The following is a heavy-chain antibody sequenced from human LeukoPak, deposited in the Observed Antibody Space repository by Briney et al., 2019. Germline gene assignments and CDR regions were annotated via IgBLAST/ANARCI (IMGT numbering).Heavy chain of an antibody. D-gene: IGHD3-10*01. CDR2: IYSSDTT. J-gene: IGHJ3*02. V-gene: IGHV3-48*02. CDR1: GFTFSGYA. Sequence: GGSLRLSCAASGFTFSGYAMNWVRQAPGKGLEWVSHIYSSDTTYADPVKGRFTISRDNAKNSLYLHMNSLRDEDTAVYYCARDLHYAFDIWGQGTMVTVSS. CDR3: ARDLHYAFDI.